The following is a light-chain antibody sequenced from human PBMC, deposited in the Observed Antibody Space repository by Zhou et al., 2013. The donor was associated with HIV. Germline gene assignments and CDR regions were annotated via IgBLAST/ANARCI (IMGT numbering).Light chain of an antibody. V-gene: IGKV3-15*01. CDR2: ATS. J-gene: IGKJ1*01. Sequence: EIVMTQSPVTLSVSPGERATLSCRASQSISNNLAWYQQKPGQAPRLLIYATSTRATGIPARFSGSGSETEFTLTISRLEPEDFAVYYCQQYGSSPGTFGQGTKVEIK. CDR3: QQYGSSPGT. CDR1: QSISNN.